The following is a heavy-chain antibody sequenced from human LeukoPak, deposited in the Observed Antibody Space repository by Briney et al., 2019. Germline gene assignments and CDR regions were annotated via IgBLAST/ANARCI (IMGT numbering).Heavy chain of an antibody. CDR3: AKEDSSGWADAFDI. J-gene: IGHJ3*02. D-gene: IGHD6-19*01. CDR1: GFTFSSYW. Sequence: GGSLRLSCAASGFTFSSYWMSWVRQAPGKGLEWVANIKQDGSEKYYVDSVKGRFTISRDNSKNTLYLQMNSLRAEDTAVYYCAKEDSSGWADAFDIWGQGTMVTVSS. V-gene: IGHV3-7*01. CDR2: IKQDGSEK.